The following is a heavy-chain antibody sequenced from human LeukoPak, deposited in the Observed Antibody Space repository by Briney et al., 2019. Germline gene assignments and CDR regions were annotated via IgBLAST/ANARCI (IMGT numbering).Heavy chain of an antibody. Sequence: GGSLRLSCAASGFTFSDYYMSWIRQAPGKGLEWVSYISSSGSTIYYADSVKGRFTISRDNAKNSLYLQMNSLRAEDTAVYYCAKSDSYGSAFDYWGQGTLVTVSS. D-gene: IGHD5-18*01. CDR3: AKSDSYGSAFDY. J-gene: IGHJ4*02. V-gene: IGHV3-11*01. CDR2: ISSSGSTI. CDR1: GFTFSDYY.